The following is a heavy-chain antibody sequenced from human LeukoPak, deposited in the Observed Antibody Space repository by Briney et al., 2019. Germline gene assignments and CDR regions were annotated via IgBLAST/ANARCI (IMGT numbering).Heavy chain of an antibody. CDR2: IYYSGST. V-gene: IGHV4-59*01. Sequence: SETVSLTCTVSGGSISSYSWSWIRQPPGKGPEWIGYIYYSGSTNYNPSLKSRVTISVDTSKNQFSLKLSSVTAADTAVYYCAREGYCSGGSCYTTGDFDYWGQGTLVTVSS. D-gene: IGHD2-15*01. CDR3: AREGYCSGGSCYTTGDFDY. J-gene: IGHJ4*02. CDR1: GGSISSYS.